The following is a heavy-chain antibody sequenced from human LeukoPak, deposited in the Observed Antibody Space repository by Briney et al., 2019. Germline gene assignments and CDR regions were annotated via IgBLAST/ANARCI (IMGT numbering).Heavy chain of an antibody. CDR3: AKDKGWGYSSYDYYGMDV. CDR2: ISGSGGST. J-gene: IGHJ6*02. D-gene: IGHD1-26*01. Sequence: GGSLRLSCAASGFTFSSYAMSWVRQAPGKGLEWVSGISGSGGSTCYADSVKGRFTISRDISKNTRYVHMNSLSAEDAAVYYCAKDKGWGYSSYDYYGMDVWGQGTTVTVSS. V-gene: IGHV3-23*01. CDR1: GFTFSSYA.